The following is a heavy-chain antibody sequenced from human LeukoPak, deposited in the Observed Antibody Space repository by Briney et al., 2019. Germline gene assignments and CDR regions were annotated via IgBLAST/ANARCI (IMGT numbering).Heavy chain of an antibody. CDR3: ARNLGYCSSTSCSARFDP. CDR2: IYYSGST. Sequence: PSETLSLTCTVSGDSIRSYYWSWIRQPPGKGLEWIGYIYYSGSTNYNPSLKSRVTISVDTSKNQFSLKLSSVSAADTAVYYCARNLGYCSSTSCSARFDPWGQGTLVTVSS. V-gene: IGHV4-59*01. D-gene: IGHD2-2*01. J-gene: IGHJ5*02. CDR1: GDSIRSYY.